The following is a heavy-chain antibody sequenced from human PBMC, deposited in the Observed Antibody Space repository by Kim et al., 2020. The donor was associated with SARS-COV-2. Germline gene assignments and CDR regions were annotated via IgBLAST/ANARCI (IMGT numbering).Heavy chain of an antibody. CDR1: GFTFRSFG. CDR2: VWFDGRNT. Sequence: GGSLRLSCAASGFTFRSFGMHWVRQAPGKGLEWVAVVWFDGRNTYHADSVKGRFTISRDNSQNMLYLQMNSLRAEDTAVYFCAKDRRFGARGSDVWGQGTMVTVS. V-gene: IGHV3-33*06. D-gene: IGHD3-10*01. CDR3: AKDRRFGARGSDV. J-gene: IGHJ3*01.